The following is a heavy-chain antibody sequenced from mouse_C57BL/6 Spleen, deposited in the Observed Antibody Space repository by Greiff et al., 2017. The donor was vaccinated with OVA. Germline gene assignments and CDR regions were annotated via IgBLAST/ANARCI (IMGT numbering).Heavy chain of an antibody. CDR2: ISYDGSN. J-gene: IGHJ2*01. D-gene: IGHD4-1*01. CDR1: GYSITSGYY. CDR3: ARDWDGGYFDY. Sequence: EVKLLESGPGLVKPSQSLSLTCSVTGYSITSGYYWNWIRQFPGNKLEWMGYISYDGSNNYNPSLKNRISITRDTSKNQFFLKLNSVTTEDTATYYCARDWDGGYFDYWGQGTTLTVSS. V-gene: IGHV3-6*01.